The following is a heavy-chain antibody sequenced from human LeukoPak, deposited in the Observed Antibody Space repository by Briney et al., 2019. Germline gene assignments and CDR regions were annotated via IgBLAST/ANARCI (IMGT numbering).Heavy chain of an antibody. V-gene: IGHV1-18*01. CDR2: ISAYNGNT. D-gene: IGHD3-16*02. CDR1: GYTFTSYG. J-gene: IGHJ4*02. CDR3: AITFGGVIVNSYFDY. Sequence: ASVKVSCKASGYTFTSYGISWVRQAPGQGLEWMGWISAYNGNTNYAQKLQGRVTMTTDTSTSTAYMELRCLRSDDTAVYYCAITFGGVIVNSYFDYWGQGTLVTVSS.